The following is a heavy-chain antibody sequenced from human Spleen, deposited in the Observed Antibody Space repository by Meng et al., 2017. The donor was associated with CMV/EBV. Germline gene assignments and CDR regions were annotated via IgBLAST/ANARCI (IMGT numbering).Heavy chain of an antibody. V-gene: IGHV3-23*03. J-gene: IGHJ6*02. CDR2: VYSGGTSA. D-gene: IGHD1-1*01. Sequence: ETLSLTCTVSGGSISSYYWSWIRQPAGKGLEWVSVVYSGGTSANHADSVKGRFTVSRDNSRNTVYLQMNSLRVEDTAVYYCAKSRNANFLGGMDVWGQGTTVTVSS. CDR1: GGSISSYY. CDR3: AKSRNANFLGGMDV.